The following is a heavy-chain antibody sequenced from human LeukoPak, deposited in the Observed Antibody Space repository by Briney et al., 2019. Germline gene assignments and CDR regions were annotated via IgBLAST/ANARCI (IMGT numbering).Heavy chain of an antibody. V-gene: IGHV1-24*01. Sequence: ASVKVSCKVSGYTLTELSMHWVRQAPGKGLEWMGGFDPEDGETIYAQKFQGRVTITEDTSTDTAYMELSSLRSEDTAVYYCASYYYDSSGFDYWGQGTLVTVSS. CDR1: GYTLTELS. CDR3: ASYYYDSSGFDY. CDR2: FDPEDGET. J-gene: IGHJ4*02. D-gene: IGHD3-22*01.